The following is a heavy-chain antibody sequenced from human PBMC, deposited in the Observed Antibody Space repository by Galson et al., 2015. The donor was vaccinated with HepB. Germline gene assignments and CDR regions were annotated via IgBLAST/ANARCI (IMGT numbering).Heavy chain of an antibody. J-gene: IGHJ6*02. V-gene: IGHV4-31*03. D-gene: IGHD4-17*01. Sequence: TLSLTCTVSGGSISSGGYYWSWIRQHPGKGLEWIGYIYYSGSTYYNPSLKSRVTISVDTSKNQFSLKLSSVTAADTAVYYCARGTGGWSTVTTWLGYYYGMAVWGQGTTVTVSS. CDR2: IYYSGST. CDR1: GGSISSGGYY. CDR3: ARGTGGWSTVTTWLGYYYGMAV.